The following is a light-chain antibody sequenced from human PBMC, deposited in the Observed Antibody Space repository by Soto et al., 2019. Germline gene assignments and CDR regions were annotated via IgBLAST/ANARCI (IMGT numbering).Light chain of an antibody. CDR2: DAS. Sequence: EIVLPQSPATLSLSPGERATLSCRASQSVSSYLAWYQQKPGQAPRLLIYDASNRATGIPARFSGSGSGTDFTLTISSLEPEDFAVYYLQQRSNWPPRITFGQGTRLEIK. CDR1: QSVSSY. V-gene: IGKV3-11*01. J-gene: IGKJ5*01. CDR3: QQRSNWPPRIT.